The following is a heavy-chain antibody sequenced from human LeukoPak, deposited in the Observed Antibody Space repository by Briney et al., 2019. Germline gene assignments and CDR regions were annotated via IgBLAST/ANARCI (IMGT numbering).Heavy chain of an antibody. CDR1: GFTFSSYA. V-gene: IGHV3-64D*09. Sequence: GGSLRLSCSASGFTFSSYAMHWVRQAPGKGLEYVSAISSNGGSTYYADSVKGRFTISRDNSKNTLYLQMSSLRAEDTAVYYCVGMRGYSSSWYPFDYWGQGTLVTVSS. CDR3: VGMRGYSSSWYPFDY. CDR2: ISSNGGST. J-gene: IGHJ4*02. D-gene: IGHD6-13*01.